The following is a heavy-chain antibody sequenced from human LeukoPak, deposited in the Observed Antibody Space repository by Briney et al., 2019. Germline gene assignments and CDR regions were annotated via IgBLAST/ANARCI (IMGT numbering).Heavy chain of an antibody. CDR3: ARVGSGSIHFDY. CDR1: GFTFDDYG. Sequence: GGSLRLSCAASGFTFDDYGMSSVRQAPGKGLEWVSGINWNGGSTGYADSVKGRFTISRDNAKNSLYLQMNSLRAEDTAVYYCARVGSGSIHFDYWGQGTLVTVSS. V-gene: IGHV3-20*04. D-gene: IGHD3-10*01. CDR2: INWNGGST. J-gene: IGHJ4*02.